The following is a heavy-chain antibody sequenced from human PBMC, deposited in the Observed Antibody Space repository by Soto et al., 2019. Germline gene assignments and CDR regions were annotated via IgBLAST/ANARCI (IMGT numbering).Heavy chain of an antibody. CDR1: GYSFTNYW. J-gene: IGHJ4*02. CDR2: IYPGDSDT. V-gene: IGHV5-51*03. D-gene: IGHD2-2*01. CDR3: ARPSSGHTASLDY. Sequence: DVQLVQSGAEVKKPGESLKISCTGSGYSFTNYWIAWVRQMPGKGLEWMGIIYPGDSDTRYGPSFQGQVTISADKSLTTASLQWNSLKASDTAMYYCARPSSGHTASLDYWGQGTLVTVSS.